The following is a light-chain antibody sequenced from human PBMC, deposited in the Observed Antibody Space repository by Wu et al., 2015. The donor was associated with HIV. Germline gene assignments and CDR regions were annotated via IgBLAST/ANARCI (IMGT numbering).Light chain of an antibody. CDR1: QSISRS. J-gene: IGKJ3*01. Sequence: DIQMTQSPSSLSASVGDRVIITCRATQSISRSLNWYQQKPGKAPNLLIYATFSLRSGAPSRFIGGGSGTEFTLTISSLQPEDFATYYCQQSYKSPFTFGPGTKVDVK. CDR2: ATF. V-gene: IGKV1-39*01. CDR3: QQSYKSPFT.